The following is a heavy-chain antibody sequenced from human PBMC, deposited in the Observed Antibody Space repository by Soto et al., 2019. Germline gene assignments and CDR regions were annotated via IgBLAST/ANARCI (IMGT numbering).Heavy chain of an antibody. V-gene: IGHV4-34*01. CDR1: GECFSGYY. CDR2: INHSGST. D-gene: IGHD3-3*01. J-gene: IGHJ3*02. CDR3: ARGVEGFDI. Sequence: SEMLSLNCAVYGECFSGYYWNWIRQPPGKGLEWIGEINHSGSTNYNPSLKGRVSISVDTSKNQFSLNLSSVTAADKAVYYCARGVEGFDIWGQGTMVTVSS.